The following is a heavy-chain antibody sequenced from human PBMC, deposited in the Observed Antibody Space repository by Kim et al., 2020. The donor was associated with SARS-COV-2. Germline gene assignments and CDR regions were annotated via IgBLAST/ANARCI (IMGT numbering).Heavy chain of an antibody. J-gene: IGHJ5*02. Sequence: QKVQGRGTMTRNTSISTAYMELSSLRSEDTAVYYCARGEVGDYDILFDPWGQGTLVTVSS. V-gene: IGHV1-8*01. D-gene: IGHD3-9*01. CDR3: ARGEVGDYDILFDP.